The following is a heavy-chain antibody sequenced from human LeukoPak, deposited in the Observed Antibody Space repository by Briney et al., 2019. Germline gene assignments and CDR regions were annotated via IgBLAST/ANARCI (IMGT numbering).Heavy chain of an antibody. Sequence: ASVKVSCKASGYTFSNYGINWVRQAPGQGLEWMGWISAFNGNTLFARRFQGRVTLTTDASTSTAYMELRSLTSDDTAIYYCTRDPRTYSGCGSCDYWGQGTLVTVSS. CDR2: ISAFNGNT. J-gene: IGHJ4*02. D-gene: IGHD5-12*01. CDR3: TRDPRTYSGCGSCDY. V-gene: IGHV1-18*01. CDR1: GYTFSNYG.